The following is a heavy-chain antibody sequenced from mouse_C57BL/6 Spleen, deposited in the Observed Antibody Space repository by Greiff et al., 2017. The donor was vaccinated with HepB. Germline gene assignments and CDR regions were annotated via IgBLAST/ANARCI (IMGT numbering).Heavy chain of an antibody. CDR2: IYPGDGDT. CDR1: GYAFSSSW. Sequence: QVQLKQSGPELVKPGASVKISCKASGYAFSSSWMNWVKQRPGKGLEWIGRIYPGDGDTNYNGKFKGKATLTADKSSSTAYMQLSSLTSEDSAVYFCARYAVYYDYDARVFDYWGQGTTLTVSS. V-gene: IGHV1-82*01. D-gene: IGHD2-4*01. J-gene: IGHJ2*01. CDR3: ARYAVYYDYDARVFDY.